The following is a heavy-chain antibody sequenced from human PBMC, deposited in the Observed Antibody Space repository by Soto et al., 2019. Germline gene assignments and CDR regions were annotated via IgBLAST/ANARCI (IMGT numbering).Heavy chain of an antibody. CDR2: IYYSGST. CDR1: GGSISSSSYY. CDR3: ARVRKAMWRFGP. V-gene: IGHV4-39*01. J-gene: IGHJ5*02. Sequence: SETLSLTCTVSGGSISSSSYYWGWIRQPPGKGLEWIGSIYYSGSTYYNPSLKSRVTISVDTSKNQFSLKMSSVTAADTAVYYCARVRKAMWRFGPWGQGTLVTVSS. D-gene: IGHD2-2*01.